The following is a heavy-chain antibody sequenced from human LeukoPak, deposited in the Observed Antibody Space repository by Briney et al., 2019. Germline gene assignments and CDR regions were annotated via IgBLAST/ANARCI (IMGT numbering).Heavy chain of an antibody. V-gene: IGHV4-38-2*02. CDR2: VYHTGST. J-gene: IGHJ3*02. Sequence: PSETLSLTCIVSGYSISSDCYWGWIRQPPGKGLEWIGSVYHTGSTYYNPSLKSRVTISVDTSKNQFSLKLSSVTAADTAVYYCARDMTTVTYGAFDIWGQGTMVTVSS. D-gene: IGHD4-17*01. CDR3: ARDMTTVTYGAFDI. CDR1: GYSISSDCY.